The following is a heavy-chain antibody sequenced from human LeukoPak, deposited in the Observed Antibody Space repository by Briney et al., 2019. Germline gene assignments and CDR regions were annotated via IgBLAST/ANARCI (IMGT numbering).Heavy chain of an antibody. V-gene: IGHV3-23*01. CDR2: ISGSGGST. J-gene: IGHJ4*02. CDR1: GFTFSSYA. CDR3: AKDRTYSSSSGGFDY. Sequence: GGSLRLSCAASGFTFSSYAMSWVRQAPGKGLEWVSAISGSGGSTYYADSVKGRFTISRDNSKNTLYLQMNSLRAEDTAVYYCAKDRTYSSSSGGFDYWGQGTLVTVSS. D-gene: IGHD6-6*01.